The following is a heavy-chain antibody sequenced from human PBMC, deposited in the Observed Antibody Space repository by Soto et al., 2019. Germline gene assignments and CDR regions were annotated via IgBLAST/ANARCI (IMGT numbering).Heavy chain of an antibody. V-gene: IGHV1-69*12. CDR2: IIPIFGTA. Sequence: QVQLVQSGAEVKKPGSSVKVSCKASGGTFSSYAIIWVRQAPGQGLEWMGGIIPIFGTANYAQKFQGRVTITAHESTSTVYMELSRLRSEDTAVYDSARETDLDYCDYLPRMDVWGQGTTVTVSS. CDR1: GGTFSSYA. CDR3: ARETDLDYCDYLPRMDV. D-gene: IGHD4-17*01. J-gene: IGHJ6*02.